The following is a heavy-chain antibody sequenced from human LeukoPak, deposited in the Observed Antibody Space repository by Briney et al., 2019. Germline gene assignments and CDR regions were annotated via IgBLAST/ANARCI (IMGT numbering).Heavy chain of an antibody. CDR1: GGSISSYY. J-gene: IGHJ4*02. CDR3: ARGAAGYSYG. Sequence: SETLPLTCNVSGGSISSYYWSWIRQPPGKGLEWIGHIYYSGSTNYNPSLKSRVTISIDTSKNQFSLWLSSVTAADMAVYYCARGAAGYSYGWGQGTLVTVSS. V-gene: IGHV4-59*01. CDR2: IYYSGST. D-gene: IGHD5-18*01.